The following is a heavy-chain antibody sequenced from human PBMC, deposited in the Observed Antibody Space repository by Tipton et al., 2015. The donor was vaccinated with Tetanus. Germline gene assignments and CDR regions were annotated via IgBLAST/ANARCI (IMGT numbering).Heavy chain of an antibody. D-gene: IGHD2-2*01. J-gene: IGHJ2*01. CDR2: FYHRGFT. CDR3: ARPHYQYWYFDL. CDR1: GGSISSGDYY. V-gene: IGHV4-30-4*08. Sequence: TLSLTCTVSGGSISSGDYYWSWVRQRPAKGLEWIGYFYHRGFTYYNPSLKSRVSISVDTSKNQFSLKLSSVTAADTAVYYCARPHYQYWYFDLWGRGTLVTVSS.